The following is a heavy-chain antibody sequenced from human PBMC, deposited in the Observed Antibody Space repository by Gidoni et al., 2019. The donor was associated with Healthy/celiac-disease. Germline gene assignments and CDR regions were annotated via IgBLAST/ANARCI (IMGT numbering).Heavy chain of an antibody. D-gene: IGHD6-19*01. CDR2: IKPNRGGT. CDR3: ARGIAVAVISCFDP. CDR1: ESTFTGYY. V-gene: IGHV1-2*02. J-gene: IGHJ5*02. Sequence: VKKPAASVKVSCNAAESTFTGYYMHWVRQAPEQGIEWMGWIKPNRGGTNYAQKFQGRVTMTRDTSISIAYMGRSRPGSDDTAVYSCARGIAVAVISCFDPWGQGTLVTVSS.